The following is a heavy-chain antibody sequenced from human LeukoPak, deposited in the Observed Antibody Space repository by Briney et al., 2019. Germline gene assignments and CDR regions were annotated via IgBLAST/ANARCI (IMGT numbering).Heavy chain of an antibody. Sequence: PGGSLRLSCVVSGITFSSYAMNWVRQAAGKGLEWVSGISPSGDSTFYADSVKGRFTISRDNSKNTLYFQLHSLRAEDTALYYCARDRILANFAGGVDDWGQGTPVTVSS. CDR2: ISPSGDST. J-gene: IGHJ4*02. CDR3: ARDRILANFAGGVDD. CDR1: GITFSSYA. V-gene: IGHV3-23*01. D-gene: IGHD1-26*01.